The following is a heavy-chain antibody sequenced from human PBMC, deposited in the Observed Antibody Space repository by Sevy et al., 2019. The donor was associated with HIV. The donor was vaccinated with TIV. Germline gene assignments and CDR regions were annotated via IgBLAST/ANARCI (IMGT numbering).Heavy chain of an antibody. Sequence: ASLKVSCKASGYTFTGYYMHWVRQAPGQGLEWMGWINPNSGGTNYAQKFQGRVTMTRDRSISTAYMELSRLRSDDTAVYYCARFRRSGSSFDYWGQGTLVTVSS. CDR1: GYTFTGYY. J-gene: IGHJ4*02. V-gene: IGHV1-2*02. CDR2: INPNSGGT. D-gene: IGHD1-26*01. CDR3: ARFRRSGSSFDY.